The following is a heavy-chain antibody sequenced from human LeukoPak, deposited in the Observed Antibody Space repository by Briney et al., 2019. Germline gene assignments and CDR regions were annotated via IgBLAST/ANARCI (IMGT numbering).Heavy chain of an antibody. CDR2: ISGSADNT. J-gene: IGHJ4*02. Sequence: QSGGSPRLSCTASGFTLSSYAMSRVRQAPGEGLEWVSTISGSADNTNYAEAVKGRFTISRDNSKNTLYLQMNSLRAEDTAVYYCARDPTVYGDYPPYYFDYWGQGTLVTVSS. CDR1: GFTLSSYA. CDR3: ARDPTVYGDYPPYYFDY. V-gene: IGHV3-23*01. D-gene: IGHD4-17*01.